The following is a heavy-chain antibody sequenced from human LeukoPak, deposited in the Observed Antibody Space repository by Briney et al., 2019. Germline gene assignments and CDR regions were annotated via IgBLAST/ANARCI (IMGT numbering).Heavy chain of an antibody. CDR1: GFTFRNYG. Sequence: PGGSLRLSCAASGFTFRNYGMSWVRQAPGKGLEWVSVVSDSGSSAYYTDSVKGRFTISRDSSKNTLYLQMNSLRAEDTAVYYCTKDSSVPFGITDWGQGTLVTVSS. D-gene: IGHD5/OR15-5a*01. J-gene: IGHJ4*02. V-gene: IGHV3-23*01. CDR3: TKDSSVPFGITD. CDR2: VSDSGSSA.